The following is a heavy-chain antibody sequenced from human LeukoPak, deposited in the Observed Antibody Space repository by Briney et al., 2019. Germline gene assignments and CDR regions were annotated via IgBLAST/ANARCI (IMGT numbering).Heavy chain of an antibody. CDR1: GYTFTSYG. J-gene: IGHJ3*02. Sequence: ASVNVSCKASGYTFTSYGISWVRQAPGQGLEWMGWISAYNGNTNYAQKLQGRVTMTTDTSTSTAYMELRSLRSDDTAVYYCARDRPYYGSGSYYDAFDIWGQGTMVTVSS. D-gene: IGHD3-10*01. CDR2: ISAYNGNT. CDR3: ARDRPYYGSGSYYDAFDI. V-gene: IGHV1-18*04.